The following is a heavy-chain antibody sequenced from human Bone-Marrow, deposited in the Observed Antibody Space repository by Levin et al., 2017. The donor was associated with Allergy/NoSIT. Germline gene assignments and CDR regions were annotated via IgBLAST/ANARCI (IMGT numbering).Heavy chain of an antibody. CDR1: GGSIRTGNHY. CDR2: IYSSGNT. J-gene: IGHJ4*02. V-gene: IGHV4-39*01. CDR3: ARHVLPYATDYYFDY. D-gene: IGHD1-1*01. Sequence: ETLSLTCTVSGGSIRTGNHYWGWVRQPPGKGLDWIGSIYSSGNTYYSPSLKSRVAISIDTSRNQFSLRLSSVTAADTAVYYCARHVLPYATDYYFDYWRQGTLVTVSS.